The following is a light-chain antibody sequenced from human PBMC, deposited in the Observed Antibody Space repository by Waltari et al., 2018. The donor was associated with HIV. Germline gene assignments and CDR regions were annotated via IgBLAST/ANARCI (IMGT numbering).Light chain of an antibody. CDR1: SGHSSYA. CDR2: LNNDGSH. J-gene: IGLJ1*01. CDR3: QTWGSGIQV. Sequence: QLVLTQSPSASASLGASVKLTCTLSSGHSSYAIAWHQQQPEKGPRYLMKLNNDGSHTKGDGIPNRFSGSSAGAGRYLTISSLQSEDEADYYCQTWGSGIQVFGSGTKVTVL. V-gene: IGLV4-69*01.